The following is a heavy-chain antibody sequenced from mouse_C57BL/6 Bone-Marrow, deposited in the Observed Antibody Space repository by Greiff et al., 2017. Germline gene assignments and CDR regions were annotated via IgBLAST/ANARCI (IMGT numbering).Heavy chain of an antibody. CDR2: ISNLAYSI. CDR3: ARQAYYSNLYAMDY. Sequence: EVMLVESGGGLVQPGGSLKLSCAASGFTFSDYGMAWVRQAPRKGPEWVAFISNLAYSIYYADTVTGRFTISRENAKNTLYLEMSSLRSEDTAMYYCARQAYYSNLYAMDYWGQGTSVTVSS. V-gene: IGHV5-15*01. J-gene: IGHJ4*01. D-gene: IGHD2-5*01. CDR1: GFTFSDYG.